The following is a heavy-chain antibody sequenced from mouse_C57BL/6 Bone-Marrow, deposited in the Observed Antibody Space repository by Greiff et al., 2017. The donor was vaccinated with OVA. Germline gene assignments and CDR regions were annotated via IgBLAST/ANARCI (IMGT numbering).Heavy chain of an antibody. CDR1: GYSITSGYY. D-gene: IGHD2-4*01. CDR3: AREGGLPAWFAY. Sequence: EVQLQESGPGLVKPSQSLSLTCSVTGYSITSGYYWNWIRQFPGNKLEWMGYISYDGSNNYNPSLKNRISITRDTSKNQFFLKLNSVTTEDTATYYCAREGGLPAWFAYWGQGTLVTVSA. V-gene: IGHV3-6*01. CDR2: ISYDGSN. J-gene: IGHJ3*01.